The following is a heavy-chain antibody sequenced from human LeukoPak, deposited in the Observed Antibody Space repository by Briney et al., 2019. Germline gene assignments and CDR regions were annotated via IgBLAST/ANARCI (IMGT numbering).Heavy chain of an antibody. CDR2: IIPIFGTA. V-gene: IGHV1-69*05. CDR3: ARGRVSSSSAWSLAAFDI. D-gene: IGHD6-6*01. J-gene: IGHJ3*02. CDR1: GGTFSSYA. Sequence: SVKVSCKASGGTFSSYAISWVRQAPGQGLEWMGGIIPIFGTANYAQRFQGRVTITTDESTSTAYMELSSLRSEDTAVYYCARGRVSSSSAWSLAAFDIWGQGTMVTVSS.